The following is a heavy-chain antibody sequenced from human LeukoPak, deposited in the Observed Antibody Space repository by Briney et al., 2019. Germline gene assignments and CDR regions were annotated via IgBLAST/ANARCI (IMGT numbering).Heavy chain of an antibody. D-gene: IGHD3-22*01. CDR3: ASGRYYYDTSGYYRGTTDY. J-gene: IGHJ4*02. CDR1: GGTFSSYG. V-gene: IGHV1-69*04. CDR2: IIPILGIA. Sequence: SVNVSCKASGGTFSSYGFSWVRQAPGQGLEWMGRIIPILGIANYAQKFQGRVTITADTSTSTAYMELSSLKSEDTAVYYCASGRYYYDTSGYYRGTTDYWGQGTLVIVSS.